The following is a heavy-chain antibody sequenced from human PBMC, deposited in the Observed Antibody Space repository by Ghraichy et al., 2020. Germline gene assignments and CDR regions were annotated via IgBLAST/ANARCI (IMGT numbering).Heavy chain of an antibody. V-gene: IGHV3-21*01. CDR1: GFTFSNYG. CDR3: ARGGVGTDY. D-gene: IGHD2-8*02. Sequence: GGSLRLSCAVSGFTFSNYGMNWVRQTPGKGLECVSFIDSSGNYINYADSVKGRFTISRDNAKNSLYLQMNSLRTEDTAIYYCARGGVGTDYWGQGTLVTVSS. J-gene: IGHJ4*02. CDR2: IDSSGNYI.